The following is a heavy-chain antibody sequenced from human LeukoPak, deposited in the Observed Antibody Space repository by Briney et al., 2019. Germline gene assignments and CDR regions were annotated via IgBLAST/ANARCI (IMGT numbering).Heavy chain of an antibody. CDR2: IYTSGST. CDR1: GGSISSYY. J-gene: IGHJ6*03. CDR3: ARGSVVPAAMRVWYYYYYMDV. V-gene: IGHV4-4*07. Sequence: PSETLSLTCTVSGGSISSYYWSWIRQPAGKGLEWIGRIYTSGSTNYNPSLKSRVTMSVDTSKNQFSLKLSSVTAADTAVYYCARGSVVPAAMRVWYYYYYMDVWGKGTTVTVSS. D-gene: IGHD2-2*01.